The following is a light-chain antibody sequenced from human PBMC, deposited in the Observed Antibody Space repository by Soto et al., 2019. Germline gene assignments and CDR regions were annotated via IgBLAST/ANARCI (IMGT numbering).Light chain of an antibody. V-gene: IGKV3-15*01. CDR2: GAS. Sequence: EIVMTQSPATLSVSPGERATLSCRASQSVSSNLAWYQQKPGQAPRLLIYGASTRATGIPARFSGSGSGTEFTLTISSLHPDDFATYYCQQYSVYPLTFGPGTKVDIK. CDR1: QSVSSN. CDR3: QQYSVYPLT. J-gene: IGKJ3*01.